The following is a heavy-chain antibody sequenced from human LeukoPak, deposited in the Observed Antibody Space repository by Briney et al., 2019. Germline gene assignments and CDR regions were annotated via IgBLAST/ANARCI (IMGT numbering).Heavy chain of an antibody. CDR1: GFSISSYW. Sequence: SGGSLRLSSEAPGFSISSYWMTWVRQAPGKGLEWVANIKKQGSEKYYVDSVKGRFTIARDNAKNSLYLQMNNLRAEDTAMYYCVRHAYYVFDIWGEGTMVTVSS. CDR3: VRHAYYVFDI. CDR2: IKKQGSEK. J-gene: IGHJ3*02. V-gene: IGHV3-7*01. D-gene: IGHD3-10*01.